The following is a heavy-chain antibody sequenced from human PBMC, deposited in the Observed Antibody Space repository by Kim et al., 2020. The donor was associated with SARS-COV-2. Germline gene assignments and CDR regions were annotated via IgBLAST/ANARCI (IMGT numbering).Heavy chain of an antibody. CDR2: IGTDNGDT. V-gene: IGHV1-18*01. CDR1: GYTFTNFG. D-gene: IGHD2-15*01. CDR3: ARDWNCSGGHCDDCFDT. Sequence: ASVKVSCKTSGYTFTNFGISWVRQAPGQGLEWMAWIGTDNGDTNYAQKFQDRVTISTDTSTSTVYMELRRLRSDDTAVYYCARDWNCSGGHCDDCFDTWGQGTIVTVSS. J-gene: IGHJ5*02.